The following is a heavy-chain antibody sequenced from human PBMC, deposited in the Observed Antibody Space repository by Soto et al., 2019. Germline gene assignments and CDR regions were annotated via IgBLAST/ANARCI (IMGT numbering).Heavy chain of an antibody. V-gene: IGHV1-18*01. CDR2: ISSYNGDT. D-gene: IGHD3-10*01. Sequence: XVKVSSKASGYTFTRSGISRVRHAPGQGPEWMGWISSYNGDTNYAQTFQGRVTMTTDTSTSTAYMELRSMRSDDTAVYYCARDRAYYYGMDVWGQGTTVTVSS. CDR3: ARDRAYYYGMDV. J-gene: IGHJ6*02. CDR1: GYTFTRSG.